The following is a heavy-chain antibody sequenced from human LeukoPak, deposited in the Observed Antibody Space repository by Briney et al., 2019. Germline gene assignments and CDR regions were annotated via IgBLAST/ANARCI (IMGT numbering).Heavy chain of an antibody. J-gene: IGHJ4*02. D-gene: IGHD3-9*01. CDR2: ISYDGSNK. CDR3: ARDQSTSEYFDWLSPDY. CDR1: GFTFSSYA. Sequence: GGSLRLSCAASGFTFSSYAMHWVRQAPGKGLKWVAVISYDGSNKYYADSVKGRFTISRDNSKNTLYLQMNSLRAEDTAVYYCARDQSTSEYFDWLSPDYWGQGTLVTVSS. V-gene: IGHV3-30-3*01.